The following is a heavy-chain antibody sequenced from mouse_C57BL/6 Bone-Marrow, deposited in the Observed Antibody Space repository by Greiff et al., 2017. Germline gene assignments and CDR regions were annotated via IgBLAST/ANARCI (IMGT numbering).Heavy chain of an antibody. Sequence: VQLQQSGAELARPGASVKLSCKASGYTFTSYGISWVKQRTGQGLEWIGEISPRSGNTYYNEKFKGKATLTADKSSSTAYMELRSLTSEDSAVYFCARWLLPFDYWGQGTTLTVSS. CDR1: GYTFTSYG. J-gene: IGHJ2*01. D-gene: IGHD2-3*01. CDR2: ISPRSGNT. CDR3: ARWLLPFDY. V-gene: IGHV1-81*01.